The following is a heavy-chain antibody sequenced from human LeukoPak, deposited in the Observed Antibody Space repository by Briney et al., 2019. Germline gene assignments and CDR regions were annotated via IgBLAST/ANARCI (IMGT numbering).Heavy chain of an antibody. CDR1: GGSISSGSYY. V-gene: IGHV4-61*02. Sequence: SETLSLTCTVPGGSISSGSYYWSWIRQPAGKGLEWIGRIYTSGSTNYNPSLKSRVAISVDTSKNQFSLKLSSVTAADTAVYYCARDYTGSYYYYMDVWGKGTTVTVSS. CDR3: ARDYTGSYYYYMDV. D-gene: IGHD2-8*02. CDR2: IYTSGST. J-gene: IGHJ6*03.